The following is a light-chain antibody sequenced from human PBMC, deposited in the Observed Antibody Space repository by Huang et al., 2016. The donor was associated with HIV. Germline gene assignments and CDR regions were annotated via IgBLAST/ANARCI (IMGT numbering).Light chain of an antibody. CDR2: RAA. J-gene: IGKJ4*01. V-gene: IGKV3-11*01. Sequence: EIVLTQSPATLSLSPGERDTLSCRASQNVTDSLAWYRQKPGQAPSLLIYRAANRATGTPARFSGSVSGTDFTLTISSLEPEDFAIYYCQERIQWPRLTFGGGTKVEIK. CDR1: QNVTDS. CDR3: QERIQWPRLT.